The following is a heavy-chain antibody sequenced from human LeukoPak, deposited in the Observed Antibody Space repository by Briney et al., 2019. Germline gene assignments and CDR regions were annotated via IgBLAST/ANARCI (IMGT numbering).Heavy chain of an antibody. Sequence: GGSLRLSCAASAFTVSSNYMSWVRQAPGKGLEWVSVIYSGGSTYYADSVKGRFTISRDNSKNTLYLQMSSLRAEDTAVYYCAKLSSGSAQIYYYYYMDVWGKGTTVTVSS. CDR2: IYSGGST. D-gene: IGHD6-25*01. J-gene: IGHJ6*03. CDR1: AFTVSSNY. V-gene: IGHV3-53*01. CDR3: AKLSSGSAQIYYYYYMDV.